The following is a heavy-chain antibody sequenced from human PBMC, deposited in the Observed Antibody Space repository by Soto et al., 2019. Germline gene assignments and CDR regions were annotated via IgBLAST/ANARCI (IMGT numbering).Heavy chain of an antibody. J-gene: IGHJ5*02. D-gene: IGHD3-10*01. CDR3: AREGGFGEYDP. CDR1: GGTFSSYT. CDR2: IIPILGIA. Sequence: QVQLVQSGAEVKKPGSSVKVSCKASGGTFSSYTISWVRQAPGQGLEWMGRIIPILGIANYAQKFQGRVTITADKSTSTAYMELSSLRSEDTAVYYCAREGGFGEYDPWGQGTLVTVSS. V-gene: IGHV1-69*08.